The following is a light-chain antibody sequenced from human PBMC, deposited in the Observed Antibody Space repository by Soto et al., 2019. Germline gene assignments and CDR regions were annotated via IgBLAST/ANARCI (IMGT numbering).Light chain of an antibody. CDR3: QVWDSGSDQLV. V-gene: IGLV3-21*02. CDR2: EDT. Sequence: SYELTQPSSVSVAPGQTARITCGGNNIGFKSVYWYQQRPGQAPVLVVSEDTDRPAGIPERISASNSGNTATLTISGVEGGDEDDYYCQVWDSGSDQLVFGGGTKLTVL. J-gene: IGLJ2*01. CDR1: NIGFKS.